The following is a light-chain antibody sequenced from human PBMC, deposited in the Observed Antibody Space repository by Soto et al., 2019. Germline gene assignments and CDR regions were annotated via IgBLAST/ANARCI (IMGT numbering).Light chain of an antibody. CDR1: QSVSSNF. J-gene: IGKJ4*01. Sequence: ELVLPQSPGTLSLSPGERATLSCRASQSVSSNFLAWYQQKPGQAPRLLIYGASSRATGIPDRFSGSGSGTDFTLTISRLEPEDFAVYYCQQYGSSPPLTFGGGTKVDIK. CDR2: GAS. V-gene: IGKV3-20*01. CDR3: QQYGSSPPLT.